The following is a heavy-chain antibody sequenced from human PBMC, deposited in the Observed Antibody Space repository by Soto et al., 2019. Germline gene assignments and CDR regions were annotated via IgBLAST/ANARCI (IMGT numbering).Heavy chain of an antibody. Sequence: QVQLQESGPGLVKPSQTLSLTCTVSGGSISTGGYYWTWIRQHPGKGLEWIGYIYYSGSTSYNPALKSRVTISVDTSKNQFSLKLSCVTAADTAVYYCARGLSVTLFDNWGQGTLVTVSS. D-gene: IGHD4-17*01. CDR2: IYYSGST. J-gene: IGHJ4*02. V-gene: IGHV4-31*03. CDR1: GGSISTGGYY. CDR3: ARGLSVTLFDN.